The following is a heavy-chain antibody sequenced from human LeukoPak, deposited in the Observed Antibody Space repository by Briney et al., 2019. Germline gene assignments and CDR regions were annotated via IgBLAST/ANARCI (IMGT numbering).Heavy chain of an antibody. D-gene: IGHD1-14*01. CDR3: ARHRTTYYYDY. V-gene: IGHV5-51*01. CDR1: GCHFATYW. J-gene: IGHJ4*02. Sequence: GGSLEISWKGSGCHFATYWIAGVRQLPGKGLEGMGIIYPDDSDTRYSPSFQGQVTMSADKSISTAYLQWSSLRASDTAMYYCARHRTTYYYDYWGQGTLVTVSS. CDR2: IYPDDSDT.